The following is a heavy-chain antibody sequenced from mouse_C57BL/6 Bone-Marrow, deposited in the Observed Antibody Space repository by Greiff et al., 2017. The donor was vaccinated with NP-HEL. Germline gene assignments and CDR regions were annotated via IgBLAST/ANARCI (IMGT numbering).Heavy chain of an antibody. J-gene: IGHJ2*01. CDR2: IYPSDSET. D-gene: IGHD2-3*01. CDR3: AKIDGYYYDY. Sequence: VQLQQPGAELVRPGSSVKLSCKASGYTFTSYWMDWVKQRPGQGLEWIGNIYPSDSETHYNQKFKDKATLTVDKSSSTAYMQLSSLTSEDSAVYYCAKIDGYYYDYWGQGTTRTVSS. CDR1: GYTFTSYW. V-gene: IGHV1-61*01.